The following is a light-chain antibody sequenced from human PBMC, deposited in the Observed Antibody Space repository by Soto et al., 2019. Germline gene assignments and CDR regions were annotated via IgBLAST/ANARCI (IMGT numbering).Light chain of an antibody. Sequence: EIVMTQSPATLSVSPGERATLSCRASQSVSSTLAWYQQKPGQAPRLLIYGASARATGFPARFSASGSGTEVTITISSLQSEDFAVYYCQQYNNWPWTFGRGTKVDIK. J-gene: IGKJ1*01. CDR2: GAS. CDR1: QSVSST. V-gene: IGKV3-15*01. CDR3: QQYNNWPWT.